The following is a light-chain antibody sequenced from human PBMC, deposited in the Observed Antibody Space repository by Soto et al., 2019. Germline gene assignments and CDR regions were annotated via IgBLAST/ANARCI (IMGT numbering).Light chain of an antibody. V-gene: IGLV2-14*01. CDR3: SSYTSSSVV. CDR2: DVS. CDR1: SSDVGGYND. J-gene: IGLJ2*01. Sequence: QSALTQPASVSGSPGQSITISCTGTSSDVGGYNDVSWYQQHPGKATKLMIYDVSHRPSGVSNRFSGSKSGNTASLTISRLQAEDDDDYSCSSYTSSSVVFGGGTKVTVL.